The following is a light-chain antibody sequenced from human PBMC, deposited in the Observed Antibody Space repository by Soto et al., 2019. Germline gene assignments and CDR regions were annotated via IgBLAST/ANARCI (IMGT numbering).Light chain of an antibody. V-gene: IGKV3-20*01. CDR1: QSVSSSY. CDR2: GAS. CDR3: QQYSGT. J-gene: IGKJ1*01. Sequence: EIALTQSPGTLSLSPGERATLSCRASQSVSSSYLAWYQQKPGQAPRLLIYGASSRATGIPDRFSGSGSGTDFTLTISRLEPEDFAVYYCQQYSGTFGQGTQVEIK.